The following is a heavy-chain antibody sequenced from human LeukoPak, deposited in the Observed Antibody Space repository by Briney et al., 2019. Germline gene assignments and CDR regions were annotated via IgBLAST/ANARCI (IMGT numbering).Heavy chain of an antibody. V-gene: IGHV3-30*02. Sequence: GGSLRLSCAPSGFTFSSYGMHWVRQAPGKGLEWVAFIRYDGSNKYYADSVKGRFTISRDNSKNTLYLQMNSLRAEDTAVYYCATTSITIFGVVIGFDYWGQGTLVTVSS. CDR3: ATTSITIFGVVIGFDY. J-gene: IGHJ4*02. CDR2: IRYDGSNK. D-gene: IGHD3-3*01. CDR1: GFTFSSYG.